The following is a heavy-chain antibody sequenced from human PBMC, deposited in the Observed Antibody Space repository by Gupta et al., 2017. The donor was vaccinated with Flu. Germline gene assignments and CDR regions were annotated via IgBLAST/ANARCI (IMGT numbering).Heavy chain of an antibody. D-gene: IGHD5-24*01. CDR2: IRQDGSVR. J-gene: IGHJ4*02. CDR3: ASGDVRWLQF. Sequence: EVQLVESGGGLVQPRGSLRLSCPASGFSFSGYWMSGDRQAPGKGLEWVANIRQDGSVRYYVDSVKGRFTISRDNAQKSLFLQMNSLRAEDTAVYFCASGDVRWLQFWGQGILVTVSS. V-gene: IGHV3-7*01. CDR1: GFSFSGYW.